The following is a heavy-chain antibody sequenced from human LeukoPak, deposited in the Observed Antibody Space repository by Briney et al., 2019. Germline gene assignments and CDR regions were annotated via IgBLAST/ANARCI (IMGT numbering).Heavy chain of an antibody. J-gene: IGHJ5*02. CDR3: ARLIDIYDSGSYWFDP. D-gene: IGHD3-10*01. CDR2: IDPSDSYI. Sequence: GESLKISCKGSGYSFTSYWISWVRQMPGKGLEWMGRIDPSDSYINYSPSFQGHVTISADKSIRTAYLQWSSLKASDTAMYYCARLIDIYDSGSYWFDPWGQGTLVTVSS. CDR1: GYSFTSYW. V-gene: IGHV5-10-1*01.